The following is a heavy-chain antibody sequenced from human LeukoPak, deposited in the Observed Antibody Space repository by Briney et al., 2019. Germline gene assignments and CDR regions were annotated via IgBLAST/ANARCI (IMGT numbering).Heavy chain of an antibody. V-gene: IGHV3-33*01. D-gene: IGHD1-26*01. Sequence: PGGSLRLSCAASGFTFSSYGMHWVRQAPGKGLEWVALIWYGGSNKYHADSVKGRFTISRDNSKNTLYLQMNSLRVEDTAVYYCARPESGNYYFDYWGQGTLVTVSS. CDR3: ARPESGNYYFDY. CDR2: IWYGGSNK. CDR1: GFTFSSYG. J-gene: IGHJ4*02.